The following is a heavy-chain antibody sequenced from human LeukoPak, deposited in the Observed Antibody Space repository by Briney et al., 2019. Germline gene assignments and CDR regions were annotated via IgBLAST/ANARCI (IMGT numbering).Heavy chain of an antibody. Sequence: SVKVSCKASGYTFSNYYMQWVRQVPGQGLEWMGGIIPIFGTANYAQKFQGRVTITADESTSTAYMELSSLRSEDTAVYYCARGSLSVVAATLGFDYWGQGTLVTVSS. CDR2: IIPIFGTA. CDR1: GYTFSNYY. D-gene: IGHD2-15*01. CDR3: ARGSLSVVAATLGFDY. J-gene: IGHJ4*02. V-gene: IGHV1-69*13.